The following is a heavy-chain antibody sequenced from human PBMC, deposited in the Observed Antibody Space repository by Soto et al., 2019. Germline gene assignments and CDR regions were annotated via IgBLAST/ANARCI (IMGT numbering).Heavy chain of an antibody. J-gene: IGHJ4*02. D-gene: IGHD3-22*01. CDR3: ARDLNDVDYYDSSGSDY. V-gene: IGHV1-69*13. CDR2: IIPSFGTP. Sequence: GASVKVSCKDSGGTSRNYVISWVRQAPGQGLEWMGGIIPSFGTPTYAQKFQGRVTITADDSTSAAYMELSSLRSEDTAVYYCARDLNDVDYYDSSGSDYWGQGTLVTVSS. CDR1: GGTSRNYV.